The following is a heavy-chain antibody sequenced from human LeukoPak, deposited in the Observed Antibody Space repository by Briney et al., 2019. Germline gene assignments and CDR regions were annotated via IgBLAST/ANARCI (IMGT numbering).Heavy chain of an antibody. J-gene: IGHJ4*02. CDR3: AKGATGGSYYFDY. CDR2: ISGSGGST. V-gene: IGHV3-23*01. CDR1: GFTFSSYA. D-gene: IGHD1-26*01. Sequence: GGSLRLSCAASGFTFSSYAMNWVRQAPGKGVEWVSGISGSGGSTYYADSLKGRFTISRDNSRNTLYLQMNSLRADDTAVYYCAKGATGGSYYFDYWGQGTLVTVSS.